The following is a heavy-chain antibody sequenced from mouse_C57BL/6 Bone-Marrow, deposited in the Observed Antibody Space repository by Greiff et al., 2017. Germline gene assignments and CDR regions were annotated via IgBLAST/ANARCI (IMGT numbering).Heavy chain of an antibody. D-gene: IGHD4-1*01. V-gene: IGHV1-54*01. J-gene: IGHJ2*01. CDR1: GYAFTNYL. CDR3: ARERENWDYVDY. CDR2: INPGSGGT. Sequence: QVQLQQSGAELVRPGTSVKVSCKASGYAFTNYLIEWVKQRPGQGLEWIGVINPGSGGTNYNEKFKGKATLTADKSSSTAYMQLSSLTSEDSAVYFCARERENWDYVDYWGQGTTLTVSS.